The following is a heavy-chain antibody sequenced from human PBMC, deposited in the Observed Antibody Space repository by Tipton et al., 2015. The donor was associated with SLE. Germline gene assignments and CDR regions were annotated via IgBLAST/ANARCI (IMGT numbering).Heavy chain of an antibody. CDR1: GGSISRSSSYY. Sequence: TLSLTCAVFGGSISRSSSYYWAWIRQPPGMGVEWIGEINHRGSTNYNPSLKSRVTISVDTSKNQFSLKLSSVTAADTAVYYCAGQDYYDSSGYYYWGQGTLVTVSS. D-gene: IGHD3-22*01. CDR3: AGQDYYDSSGYYY. CDR2: INHRGST. V-gene: IGHV4-39*07. J-gene: IGHJ4*02.